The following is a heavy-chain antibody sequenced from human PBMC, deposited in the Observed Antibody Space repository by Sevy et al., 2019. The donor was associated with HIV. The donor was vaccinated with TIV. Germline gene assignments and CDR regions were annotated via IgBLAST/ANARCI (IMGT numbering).Heavy chain of an antibody. V-gene: IGHV3-7*01. J-gene: IGHJ6*02. CDR2: IKEDGSDK. CDR3: ARWDV. Sequence: GGSLRLSCAASGFTFSSYWMNWVRQAPGKGLEWVANIKEDGSDKYYVDSVKGGFTISRDNAQKSLYLEMNSLRAEDSAVYYWARWDVWGQGTTVTVSS. CDR1: GFTFSSYW.